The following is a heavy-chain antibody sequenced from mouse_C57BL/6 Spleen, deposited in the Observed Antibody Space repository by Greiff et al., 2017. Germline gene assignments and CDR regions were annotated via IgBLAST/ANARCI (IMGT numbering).Heavy chain of an antibody. Sequence: QVQLKQPGAELVRPGSSVKPSCKASGYTFTSYWMDWVKQRPGQGLEWIGNIYPSDSETHYNQKFKDKATLTVDKSSSTAYMQLSSQTSEDSAVYYCARSGYGSSSDYWGQGTTLTVSS. V-gene: IGHV1-61*01. D-gene: IGHD1-1*01. J-gene: IGHJ2*01. CDR1: GYTFTSYW. CDR3: ARSGYGSSSDY. CDR2: IYPSDSET.